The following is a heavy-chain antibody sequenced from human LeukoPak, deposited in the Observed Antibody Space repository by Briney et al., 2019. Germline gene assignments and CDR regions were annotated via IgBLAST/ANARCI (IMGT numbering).Heavy chain of an antibody. CDR2: IYYSGST. CDR3: ARGYSYGSFDD. CDR1: GGSIRSYY. D-gene: IGHD5-18*01. V-gene: IGHV4-59*01. Sequence: SETLSLTCTVSGGSIRSYYWSWIRHPPGKGLEGMGYIYYSGSTNYNPSLKSRVTISVDTSKNQFSLKLTSVTAADTAVYYCARGYSYGSFDDWGQGTLVTVSS. J-gene: IGHJ4*02.